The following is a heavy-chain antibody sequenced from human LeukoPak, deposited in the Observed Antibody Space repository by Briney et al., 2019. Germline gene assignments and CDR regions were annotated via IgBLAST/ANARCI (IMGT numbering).Heavy chain of an antibody. CDR3: ARDKTEDYGDYGHFDY. Sequence: GGSLRLSCAASGFTFSDYYMSWIRQAPGKGLEWVSYISSSGSTIYYADSVKGRFTISRDNSKNTLYLQMNSLRAEDTAVYYCARDKTEDYGDYGHFDYWGQGTLVTVSS. CDR1: GFTFSDYY. J-gene: IGHJ4*02. V-gene: IGHV3-11*04. CDR2: ISSSGSTI. D-gene: IGHD4-17*01.